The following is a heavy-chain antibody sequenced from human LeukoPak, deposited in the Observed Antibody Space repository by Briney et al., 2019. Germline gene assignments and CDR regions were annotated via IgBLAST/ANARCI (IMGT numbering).Heavy chain of an antibody. CDR3: ARAGGHYYYYGMDV. D-gene: IGHD3-16*01. V-gene: IGHV4-59*01. CDR1: GGSISSYY. CDR2: IYYSGST. J-gene: IGHJ6*02. Sequence: SETLSLTCTVSGGSISSYYWSWIRQPPGKGLEWIGYIYYSGSTNYNPSLKSRVTISVDTFKNQFSLKLSSVTAADTAVYYCARAGGHYYYYGMDVWGQGTTVTVSS.